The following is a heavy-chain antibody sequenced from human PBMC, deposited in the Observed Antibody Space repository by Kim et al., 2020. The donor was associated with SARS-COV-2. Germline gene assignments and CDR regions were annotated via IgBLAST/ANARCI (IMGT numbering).Heavy chain of an antibody. Sequence: WGSLRLSCAASGFTFSSYGMHWVRQAPGKGLEWVAVISYDGSNKYYADSVKGRFTISRDNSKNTLYLQMNSLRAEDTAVYYCAKALAAAGGRWGQGTLVT. CDR3: AKALAAAGGR. J-gene: IGHJ1*01. CDR1: GFTFSSYG. CDR2: ISYDGSNK. D-gene: IGHD6-13*01. V-gene: IGHV3-30*18.